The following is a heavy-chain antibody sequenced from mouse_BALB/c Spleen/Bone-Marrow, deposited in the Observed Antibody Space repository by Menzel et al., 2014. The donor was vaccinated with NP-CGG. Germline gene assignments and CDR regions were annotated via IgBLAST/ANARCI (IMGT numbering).Heavy chain of an antibody. Sequence: VQLKESGPELVKPEASVKMSCKASGYTFTSCVIHWVKQKPGQGLEWIGYINPYNDGSKYNEKFKGKATLTSDKSSSTAYMELSSLTSEDSAVYFCARSARQDWYFDVWGAGATVTVSS. J-gene: IGHJ1*01. CDR2: INPYNDGS. V-gene: IGHV1-14*01. CDR3: ARSARQDWYFDV. CDR1: GYTFTSCV. D-gene: IGHD2-12*01.